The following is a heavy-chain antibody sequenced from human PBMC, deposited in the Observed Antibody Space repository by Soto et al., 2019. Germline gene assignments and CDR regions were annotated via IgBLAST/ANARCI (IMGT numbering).Heavy chain of an antibody. Sequence: EVQLVESGGGLVQPGGSLTLSCAASGLTFSSYSMNWVRQAPGKGLEWVSYISSSSSTIYYADSVKGRFTISRDNAKKSLYLQMNSLRDEDTAVYYCASLVQAGWDYWGQGTLVTVSS. CDR3: ASLVQAGWDY. V-gene: IGHV3-48*02. CDR1: GLTFSSYS. J-gene: IGHJ4*02. CDR2: ISSSSSTI. D-gene: IGHD6-19*01.